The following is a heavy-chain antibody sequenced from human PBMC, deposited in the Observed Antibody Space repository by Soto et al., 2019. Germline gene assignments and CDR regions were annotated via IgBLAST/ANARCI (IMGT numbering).Heavy chain of an antibody. CDR2: ISYDGSNK. J-gene: IGHJ6*02. Sequence: GGSLRLSCAASGFTFSSYGMHWVRQAPGKGLEWVAVISYDGSNKYYADSVKGRFTISRDNSKNTLYLQMNSLRAEDTAVYYCAKPLWFGELEDADYYGMDVWGQGTTVTVSS. CDR1: GFTFSSYG. D-gene: IGHD3-10*01. V-gene: IGHV3-30*18. CDR3: AKPLWFGELEDADYYGMDV.